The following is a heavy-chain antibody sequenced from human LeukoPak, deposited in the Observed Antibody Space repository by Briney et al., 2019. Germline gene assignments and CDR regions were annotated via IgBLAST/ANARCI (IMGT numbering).Heavy chain of an antibody. CDR3: ARDGWNYDILTGYKYYFDY. D-gene: IGHD3-9*01. Sequence: SETLSLTCTVSGGSISSGSYYWGWIRQPAGKGQEWIGRIYTSGSTNYNPSLKSRVTISVDTSKNQFSLKLSSVTAADTAVYYCARDGWNYDILTGYKYYFDYWGQGTLVTVSS. J-gene: IGHJ4*02. CDR2: IYTSGST. V-gene: IGHV4-61*02. CDR1: GGSISSGSYY.